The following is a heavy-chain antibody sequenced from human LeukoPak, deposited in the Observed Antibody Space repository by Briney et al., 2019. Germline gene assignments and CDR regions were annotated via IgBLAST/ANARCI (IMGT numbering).Heavy chain of an antibody. V-gene: IGHV4-39*01. CDR2: IYYSGST. D-gene: IGHD5-12*01. CDR1: RASFSSSSYY. CDR3: ALIVATNPFDY. Sequence: SETLSLTCTVSRASFSSSSYYWGWIRQPPGKGLEWIGSIYYSGSTYYNPSLKSRVTISVDTSKNQFSLKLSSVTAADTAVYYCALIVATNPFDYWGQGTLVTVSS. J-gene: IGHJ4*02.